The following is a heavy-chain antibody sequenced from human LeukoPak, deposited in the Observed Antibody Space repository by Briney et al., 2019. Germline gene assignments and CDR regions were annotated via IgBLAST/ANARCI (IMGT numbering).Heavy chain of an antibody. D-gene: IGHD3-9*01. CDR3: ARLRYFDPQYFDY. V-gene: IGHV4-39*07. CDR1: GGSISNSSYY. CDR2: IYYSGST. J-gene: IGHJ4*02. Sequence: SETLSLTWTVSGGSISNSSYYWGWIRQPPGKGLEWIGSIYYSGSTYYNPSLKSRVTISVDTSKNQFSLKLSSVTAADTAVYYCARLRYFDPQYFDYWGQGTLVTVSS.